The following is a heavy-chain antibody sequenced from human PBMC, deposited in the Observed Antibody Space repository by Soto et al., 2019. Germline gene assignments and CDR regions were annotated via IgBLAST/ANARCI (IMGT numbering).Heavy chain of an antibody. CDR2: NNSSGGGT. Sequence: GRSLRLSWAASGFTFSSYARSWVRQAPGKGLEWVSHNNSSGGGTYYADTVKGRFTISRDNSKNTLYLQMNSLRAEETVVYYCAKHAAVAAPEYWGQGTFVTVSP. J-gene: IGHJ4*02. CDR1: GFTFSSYA. D-gene: IGHD6-19*01. CDR3: AKHAAVAAPEY. V-gene: IGHV3-23*01.